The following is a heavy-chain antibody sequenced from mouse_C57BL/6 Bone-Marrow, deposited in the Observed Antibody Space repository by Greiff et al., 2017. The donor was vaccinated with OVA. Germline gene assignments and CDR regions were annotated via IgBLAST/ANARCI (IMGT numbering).Heavy chain of an antibody. CDR2: INPNDGGT. CDR3: ARDDGYLYWYFDV. CDR1: GYTFTDYY. D-gene: IGHD2-3*01. J-gene: IGHJ1*03. V-gene: IGHV1-26*01. Sequence: EVQLQQSGPELVKPGASVKISCKASGYTFTDYYMNWVKQSHGKSLEWIGDINPNDGGTSYNQKFKGKATLTVDKYSSTAYMELRSLTSEDSAFYYCARDDGYLYWYFDVWGTGTTVTVSS.